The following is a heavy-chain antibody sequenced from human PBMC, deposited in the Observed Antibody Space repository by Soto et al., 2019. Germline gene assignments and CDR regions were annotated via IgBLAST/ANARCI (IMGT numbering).Heavy chain of an antibody. Sequence: PSETLSLTCPLSGRSISSTSSYWDWLRQPPGNGLEWSGSFYYSGSTYYNPSLKSRVTISVDTSENQFSLKLSSVTAADTAVYYCARQVVDGAVAGAGSFDYWGRGTLVTVSS. CDR3: ARQVVDGAVAGAGSFDY. V-gene: IGHV4-39*01. J-gene: IGHJ4*02. CDR2: FYYSGST. D-gene: IGHD6-19*01. CDR1: GRSISSTSSY.